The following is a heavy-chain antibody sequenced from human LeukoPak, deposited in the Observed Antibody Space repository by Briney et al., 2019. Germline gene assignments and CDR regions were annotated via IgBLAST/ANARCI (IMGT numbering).Heavy chain of an antibody. CDR3: ARDGDKYSSSWYGGHLDY. V-gene: IGHV3-30*02. Sequence: GGSLRLSCAASGFTFSSYGMHWVRQAPGKGLEWVAFIRYDGSNKYYADSVKGRFTISRDNSKNTLYLQMNSLRAEDTAVYYCARDGDKYSSSWYGGHLDYWGQGTLVTVSS. J-gene: IGHJ4*02. D-gene: IGHD6-13*01. CDR2: IRYDGSNK. CDR1: GFTFSSYG.